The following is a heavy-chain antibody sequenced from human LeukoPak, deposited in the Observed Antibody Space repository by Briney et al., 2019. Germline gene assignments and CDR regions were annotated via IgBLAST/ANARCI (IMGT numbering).Heavy chain of an antibody. CDR3: ARGLYSNALYYYYYYMDV. CDR2: IIPIFGTA. D-gene: IGHD4-11*01. CDR1: GGTFSSYA. J-gene: IGHJ6*03. V-gene: IGHV1-69*13. Sequence: SVKVSCKASGGTFSSYAISWVRQAPGQGLEWMGGIIPIFGTANYAQKFQGRVTITADESTSTAYMELSSLRSEDTAVYHCARGLYSNALYYYYYYMDVWGKGTTVTVSS.